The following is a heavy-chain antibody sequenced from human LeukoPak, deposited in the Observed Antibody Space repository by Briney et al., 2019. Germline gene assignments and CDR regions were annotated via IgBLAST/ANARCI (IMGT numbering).Heavy chain of an antibody. J-gene: IGHJ4*02. CDR3: ARARQWLAYFDY. V-gene: IGHV1-3*01. Sequence: KPGASVTVSCKASGYTFTSYAMHWVRQAPGQRLEWMGWINAGNGNTKYSQKFQGRVTITRDTSASTAYMELSSLRSEDMAVYYCARARQWLAYFDYWGQGTLVTVSS. CDR2: INAGNGNT. CDR1: GYTFTSYA. D-gene: IGHD6-19*01.